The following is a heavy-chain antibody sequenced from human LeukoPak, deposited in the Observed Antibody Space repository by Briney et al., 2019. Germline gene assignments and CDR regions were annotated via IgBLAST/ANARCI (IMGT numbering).Heavy chain of an antibody. V-gene: IGHV3-53*01. J-gene: IGHJ4*02. CDR1: GFSVSSNY. D-gene: IGHD3-22*01. CDR2: IYSGGTT. Sequence: GGSLRLSCAASGFSVSSNYVSWVRQAPGKGLEWVSVIYSGGTTYYADSIKGRFTIFRDNSKNTLYLQMNSLRAEDTAVYYCAGRYDSSGYPLHWGQGTPVTVSS. CDR3: AGRYDSSGYPLH.